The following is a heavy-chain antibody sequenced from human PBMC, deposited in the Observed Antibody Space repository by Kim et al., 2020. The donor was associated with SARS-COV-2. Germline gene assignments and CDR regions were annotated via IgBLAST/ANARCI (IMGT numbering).Heavy chain of an antibody. CDR3: AREAHKQSSSWYKIDYYYGIDV. V-gene: IGHV4-61*02. CDR1: GGSISSGSYY. Sequence: SETLSLTCTVSGGSISSGSYYWSWIRQPAGKGLEWIGRIYTSGSTNYNPSLKSRVTISVDTSKNQFSLKLSSVTAADTAVYYCAREAHKQSSSWYKIDYYYGIDVWGQGTTVTVSS. J-gene: IGHJ6*02. D-gene: IGHD6-13*01. CDR2: IYTSGST.